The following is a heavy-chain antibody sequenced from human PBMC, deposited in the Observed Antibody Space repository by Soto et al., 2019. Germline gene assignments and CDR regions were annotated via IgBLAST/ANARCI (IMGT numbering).Heavy chain of an antibody. Sequence: SETLSLTCTVSGGSISSGYYYWGWIRQPPGKGLEWIGSIYYSGSTYYNPSLKSRVTISVDTSKNQFSLKLSSVTAADTAVYYCARDGRLMLRGFSFYNGMDVWGQGTTVTVSS. CDR1: GGSISSGYYY. CDR3: ARDGRLMLRGFSFYNGMDV. J-gene: IGHJ6*02. CDR2: IYYSGST. D-gene: IGHD3-10*01. V-gene: IGHV4-39*02.